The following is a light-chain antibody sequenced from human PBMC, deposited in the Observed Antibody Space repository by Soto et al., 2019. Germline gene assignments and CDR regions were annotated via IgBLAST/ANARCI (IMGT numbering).Light chain of an antibody. V-gene: IGLV2-14*03. CDR1: SSDVGYYNS. J-gene: IGLJ2*01. CDR2: DVS. Sequence: QSALTQPASVSGSPGQSITISCTGTSSDVGYYNSVSWYQRHPGKVPKLIIYDVSSRPSGGSNRFSGFKSGNTASLTISGLQAEDEADYYCSSYPSSETHVLFGGGTKLTVL. CDR3: SSYPSSETHVL.